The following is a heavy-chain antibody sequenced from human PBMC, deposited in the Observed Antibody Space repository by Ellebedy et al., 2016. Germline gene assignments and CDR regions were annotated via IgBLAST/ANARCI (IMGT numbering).Heavy chain of an antibody. D-gene: IGHD3-10*01. Sequence: GGSLRLXXAASGFTFSSYSMNWVRQAPGKGLEWVSSISSSSSYIYYADSVKGRFTISRDNSKNTLYLQMNSLRAEDTALYYCAKGRITMVRGAAEFDYWGQGTLVTVSS. CDR3: AKGRITMVRGAAEFDY. CDR2: ISSSSSYI. CDR1: GFTFSSYS. J-gene: IGHJ4*02. V-gene: IGHV3-21*04.